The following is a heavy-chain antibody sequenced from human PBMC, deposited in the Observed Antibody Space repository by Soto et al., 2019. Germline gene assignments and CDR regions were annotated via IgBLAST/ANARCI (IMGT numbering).Heavy chain of an antibody. Sequence: QGQLLQSGDEVKTPGASVRVSCRASGYPFTSYGISWVRQAPGQGLEWVAWISANNGKRDTAEKFQGRVTMTLDTSTDTAHMELGDLTSADTAVYYCARGRIVASIHDAFEIWGQGTKVTVSS. CDR1: GYPFTSYG. J-gene: IGHJ3*02. CDR3: ARGRIVASIHDAFEI. V-gene: IGHV1-18*01. CDR2: ISANNGKR. D-gene: IGHD5-12*01.